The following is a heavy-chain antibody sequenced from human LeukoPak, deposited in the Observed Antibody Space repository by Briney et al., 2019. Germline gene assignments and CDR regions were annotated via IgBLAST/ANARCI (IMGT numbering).Heavy chain of an antibody. D-gene: IGHD3-10*01. CDR1: GFTFSSYS. Sequence: GGSLRLSCAAYGFTFSSYSMNWVRQAPGKGLEWVSSISSSSSYIYYADSVKGRFTISRDNAKNSLYLQMNSLRAEDTAVYYFARWGEWPPFDYWGQGTLVTVSS. V-gene: IGHV3-21*01. J-gene: IGHJ4*02. CDR2: ISSSSSYI. CDR3: ARWGEWPPFDY.